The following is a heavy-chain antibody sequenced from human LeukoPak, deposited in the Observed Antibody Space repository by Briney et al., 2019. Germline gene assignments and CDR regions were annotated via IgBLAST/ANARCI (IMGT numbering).Heavy chain of an antibody. V-gene: IGHV3-73*01. CDR1: GFTFSGSA. CDR2: IRSKANSYAT. J-gene: IGHJ6*03. CDR3: RSDDVVVPSWSYYYMDV. Sequence: GGSLKLSCAASGFTFSGSAMHWVRQASGKGLEWVGRIRSKANSYATAYAASVKGRFTISRDDSKNTAYLQMNSLKTEDTAVYYCRSDDVVVPSWSYYYMDVWGKGTTVTVSS. D-gene: IGHD2-2*01.